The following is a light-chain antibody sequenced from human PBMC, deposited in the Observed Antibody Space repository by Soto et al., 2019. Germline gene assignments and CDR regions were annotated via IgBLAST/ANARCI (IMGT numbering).Light chain of an antibody. CDR2: DVN. V-gene: IGLV2-11*01. CDR3: CSYAGGSYV. Sequence: QSALTQPRSVSGSPGQSVAISCTGTGSDVGGYNYVSWYQQHPGKAPKVMIYDVNKRPSGVPDRFSGSKSGNTASLTISGLQAEDEADFYCCSYAGGSYVFGNGTKLTVL. J-gene: IGLJ1*01. CDR1: GSDVGGYNY.